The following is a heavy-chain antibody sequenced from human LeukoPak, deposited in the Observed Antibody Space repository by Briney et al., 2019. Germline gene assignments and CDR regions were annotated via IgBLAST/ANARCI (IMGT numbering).Heavy chain of an antibody. CDR1: GYTFTGYY. CDR2: INPNSGGA. V-gene: IGHV1-2*06. Sequence: ASVKVSCKASGYTFTGYYMHWVRQAPGQGLEWMGRINPNSGGANYAQKFQGRVTMTRDTSISTAYMELSRLRSDDTAVYYCARVFDEDTAQIRFDYWGQGTLVTVSS. CDR3: ARVFDEDTAQIRFDY. D-gene: IGHD5-18*01. J-gene: IGHJ4*02.